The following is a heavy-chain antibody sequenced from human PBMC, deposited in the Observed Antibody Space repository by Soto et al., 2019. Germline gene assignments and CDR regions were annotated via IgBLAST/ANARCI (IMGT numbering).Heavy chain of an antibody. J-gene: IGHJ6*03. D-gene: IGHD6-13*01. CDR3: AKETGAAADYYYYYYMEV. CDR1: GFTFSSYG. Sequence: QVQLVESGGGVVQPGRSLRLSCAASGFTFSSYGMHWVRQAPGKGLEWVAVISYDGSNKYYADSVKGRFTISRDNSKNTLYLQMNSLRAEDTAVYYCAKETGAAADYYYYYYMEVWGKGTTVTVSS. V-gene: IGHV3-30*18. CDR2: ISYDGSNK.